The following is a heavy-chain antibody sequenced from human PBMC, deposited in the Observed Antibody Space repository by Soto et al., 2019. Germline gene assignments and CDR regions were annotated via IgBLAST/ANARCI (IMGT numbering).Heavy chain of an antibody. CDR3: ARRRGRCSDGVCYSWWFDP. D-gene: IGHD2-8*01. CDR2: VFLGDSDA. Sequence: GESLKISCKGSGGNLSDQWIGWVRHTPDKGLEWIGFVFLGDSDARYSPAFQGQVAMSADRSGTYLQWSSLKASDTGIYYCARRRGRCSDGVCYSWWFDPWGQGTRVTVSS. V-gene: IGHV5-51*01. J-gene: IGHJ5*02. CDR1: GGNLSDQW.